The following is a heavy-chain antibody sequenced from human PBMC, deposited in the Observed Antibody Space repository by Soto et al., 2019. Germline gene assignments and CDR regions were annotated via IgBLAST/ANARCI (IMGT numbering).Heavy chain of an antibody. CDR3: ASGVTIFGVVPLLDY. CDR2: ISYDGSNK. D-gene: IGHD3-3*01. Sequence: GGSLRLSCAASGFTFSSYAMHWVRQAPGKGLEWVAVISYDGSNKYYADSVKGRFTISRDNSKNTLYLQMNSLRAEDTAVYYCASGVTIFGVVPLLDYWGQGTLVTVS. CDR1: GFTFSSYA. J-gene: IGHJ4*02. V-gene: IGHV3-30-3*01.